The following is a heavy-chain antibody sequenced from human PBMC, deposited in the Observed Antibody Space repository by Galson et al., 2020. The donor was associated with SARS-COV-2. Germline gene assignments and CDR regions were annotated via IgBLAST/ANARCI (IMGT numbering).Heavy chain of an antibody. CDR3: AKAREKYYYDSSGFDY. J-gene: IGHJ4*02. Sequence: LSLTCAASGFTFSSYGMHWVRQAPGKGLEWVAVISYDGSNKYYADSVKGRFTISRDNSKNTLYLQMNSLRAEDTAVYYCAKAREKYYYDSSGFDYWGQGTLVTVSS. CDR1: GFTFSSYG. V-gene: IGHV3-30*18. D-gene: IGHD3-22*01. CDR2: ISYDGSNK.